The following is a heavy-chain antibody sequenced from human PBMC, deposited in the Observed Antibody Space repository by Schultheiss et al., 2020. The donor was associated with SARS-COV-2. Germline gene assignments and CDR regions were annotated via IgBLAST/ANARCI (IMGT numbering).Heavy chain of an antibody. V-gene: IGHV4-38-2*01. CDR2: IYHSGST. D-gene: IGHD1-1*01. Sequence: SETLSLTCAVSGYSISSGYYWGWIRQPPGKGLEWIGSIYHSGSTYYNPSLKSRVTISVDTSKNQFSLKLSSVTAADTAVYYCAGYDTFSLRGRIGVEYWGQGTLGTGSS. J-gene: IGHJ4*02. CDR3: AGYDTFSLRGRIGVEY. CDR1: GYSISSGYY.